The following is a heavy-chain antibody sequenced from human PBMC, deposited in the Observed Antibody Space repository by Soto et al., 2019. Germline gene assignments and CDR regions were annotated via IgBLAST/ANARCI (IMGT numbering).Heavy chain of an antibody. Sequence: QVQLVQSGVEVKKPGASVKVSCKPSGYTFTTYGISWVRQAPGQGLEWMGWISTYNRNTKYAENLQGRVTMPTDTSTSTVYMELRSLRSDDTAVYFCARDSNGYYYTYWGPGTLVTVSS. CDR1: GYTFTTYG. D-gene: IGHD3-22*01. CDR2: ISTYNRNT. CDR3: ARDSNGYYYTY. V-gene: IGHV1-18*01. J-gene: IGHJ4*02.